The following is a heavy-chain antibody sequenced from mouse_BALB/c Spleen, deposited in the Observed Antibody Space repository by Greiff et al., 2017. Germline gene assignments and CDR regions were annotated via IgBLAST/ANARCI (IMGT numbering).Heavy chain of an antibody. CDR3: ARKYYGSSYWYFDV. J-gene: IGHJ1*01. CDR2: ISTYYGDA. D-gene: IGHD1-1*01. Sequence: QVQLQQSGAELVRPGVSVKISCKGSGYTFTDYAMHWVKQSHAKSLEWIGVISTYYGDASYNQKFKGKATMTVDKSSSTAYMELARLTSEDSAIYYCARKYYGSSYWYFDVWGAGTTVTVSS. CDR1: GYTFTDYA. V-gene: IGHV1S137*01.